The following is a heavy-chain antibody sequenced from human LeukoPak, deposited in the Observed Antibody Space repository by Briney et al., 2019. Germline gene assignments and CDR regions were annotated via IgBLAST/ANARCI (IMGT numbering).Heavy chain of an antibody. J-gene: IGHJ4*02. CDR2: LYSGGST. V-gene: IGHV3-53*01. CDR1: GFTVSSNY. D-gene: IGHD3-16*02. CDR3: SGGGIAVIDY. Sequence: GGSLRLSCAASGFTVSSNYMTSVRQAPGKGLEWVSVLYSGGSTYYADSVKGRFTISRDSSKNTLYLQMNSLRAEDTAVYYCSGGGIAVIDYWGQGTLVTVSS.